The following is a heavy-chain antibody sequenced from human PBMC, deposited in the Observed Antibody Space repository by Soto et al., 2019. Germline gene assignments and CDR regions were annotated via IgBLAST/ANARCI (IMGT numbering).Heavy chain of an antibody. D-gene: IGHD6-19*01. J-gene: IGHJ4*02. CDR1: GFTFSSYW. V-gene: IGHV3-74*01. CDR3: VNFGSGGTRAD. Sequence: EVQVVESGGGLVQPGGSLRLSCVASGFTFSSYWMHWIRQAPGKGLVWVSRINVDGSYIAYADFVKGRFTISRDNAKNTLYLQMNSLSAEDTAMYYCVNFGSGGTRADWGQGTQVTVSS. CDR2: INVDGSYI.